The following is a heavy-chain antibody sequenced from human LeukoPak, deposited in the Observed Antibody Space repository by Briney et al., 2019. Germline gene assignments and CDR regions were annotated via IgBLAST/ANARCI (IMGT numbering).Heavy chain of an antibody. CDR2: TSGSGVTT. CDR1: GFTFSSYA. J-gene: IGHJ1*01. CDR3: AKKVVVGATSPYSDFQD. V-gene: IGHV3-23*01. Sequence: GGSLRLSCEASGFTFSSYAMSWVRQAPGKGLEWVSATSGSGVTTHYAGSVKGRFSISRDNSKNSLYLQMNSLRAEDTALYYCAKKVVVGATSPYSDFQDWGQGTLVTVSS. D-gene: IGHD1-26*01.